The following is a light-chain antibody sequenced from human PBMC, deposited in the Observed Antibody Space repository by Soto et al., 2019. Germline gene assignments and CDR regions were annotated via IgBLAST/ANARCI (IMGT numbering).Light chain of an antibody. J-gene: IGKJ2*01. CDR1: QSVSSY. Sequence: EIVLTQSPATLSSSPGERATLSCRASQSVSSYLAWYQQKPGQAPRLLIYDASNRATGIPARFSGSGSGTDFTLTISSLEPEDFAVYYCQQRSNWPPPYTFGQGTKLEIK. CDR2: DAS. CDR3: QQRSNWPPPYT. V-gene: IGKV3-11*01.